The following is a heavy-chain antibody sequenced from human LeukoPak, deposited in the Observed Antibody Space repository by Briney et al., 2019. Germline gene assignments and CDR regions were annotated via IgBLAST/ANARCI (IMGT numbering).Heavy chain of an antibody. V-gene: IGHV4-39*01. D-gene: IGHD3-22*01. J-gene: IGHJ4*02. Sequence: SETLSLTCTVSGGSISSSSYYWGWIRQPPGKGLEWIGNIYYSGSTYYNPSLKSRVTISVDTSKNQFSLKLSSVTAADTAVYYCARRAYSSGPYFHYWVQGTLVTVSS. CDR2: IYYSGST. CDR3: ARRAYSSGPYFHY. CDR1: GGSISSSSYY.